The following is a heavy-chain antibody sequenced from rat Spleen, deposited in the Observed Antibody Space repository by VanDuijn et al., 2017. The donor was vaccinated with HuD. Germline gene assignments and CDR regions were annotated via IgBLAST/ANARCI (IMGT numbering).Heavy chain of an antibody. J-gene: IGHJ1*01. Sequence: QVQLKESGPGLVQPSETLSLTCTVSGFSLTKFGVIWVRQSPGKGLEWMGMIWGEGNTDYNSAHKSRLSINRDSSKSQVLLKMNSLQTDDTAIYYCSREGQLDWYLDFWGPGIMVTVSS. CDR2: IWGEGNT. CDR1: GFSLTKFG. CDR3: SREGQLDWYLDF. V-gene: IGHV2S75*01. D-gene: IGHD5-1*01.